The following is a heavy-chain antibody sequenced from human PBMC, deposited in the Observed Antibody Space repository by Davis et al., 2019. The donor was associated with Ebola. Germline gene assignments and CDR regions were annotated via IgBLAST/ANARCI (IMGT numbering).Heavy chain of an antibody. D-gene: IGHD3-22*01. CDR3: ARHRRTGYYYIFDY. CDR2: ILPMFDTV. V-gene: IGHV1-69*05. CDR1: GAAFSSFG. Sequence: SVKVSCKASGAAFSSFGLSWVRQAPGQGLEWMGGILPMFDTVNYAQKFQGRVTMTRDTSTSTVYMELNSLRSEDTAVYYCARHRRTGYYYIFDYWGQGTLVTVSS. J-gene: IGHJ4*02.